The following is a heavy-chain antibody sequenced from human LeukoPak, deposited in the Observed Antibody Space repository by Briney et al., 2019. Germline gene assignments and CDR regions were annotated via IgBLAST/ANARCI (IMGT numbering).Heavy chain of an antibody. Sequence: SETLSLTCTVSGGSISSSSYYWGWIRQPPGKGLEWIGSIYYSGSTYYNPSLKSRVTISVDTSKNQFSLKLSSVTAADTAVYYCARIEGSSSTGDYWGQGTLVTVSS. J-gene: IGHJ4*02. D-gene: IGHD2-2*01. CDR1: GGSISSSSYY. V-gene: IGHV4-39*01. CDR2: IYYSGST. CDR3: ARIEGSSSTGDY.